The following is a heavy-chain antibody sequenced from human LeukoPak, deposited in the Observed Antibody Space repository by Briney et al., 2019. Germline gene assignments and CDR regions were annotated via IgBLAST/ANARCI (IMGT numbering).Heavy chain of an antibody. CDR1: GGSISSSSYY. J-gene: IGHJ4*02. D-gene: IGHD4-17*01. CDR3: ARFYGYGDYVGRPYYFDY. V-gene: IGHV4-39*01. CDR2: IYYSGST. Sequence: SETLSLTCTVSGGSISSSSYYWGWIRQPPGKGLEWIGSIYYSGSTYYNPSLKSRVTISVDTSKNQFSLKLSSVTAADTAVYYCARFYGYGDYVGRPYYFDYWGQGTLVTVSS.